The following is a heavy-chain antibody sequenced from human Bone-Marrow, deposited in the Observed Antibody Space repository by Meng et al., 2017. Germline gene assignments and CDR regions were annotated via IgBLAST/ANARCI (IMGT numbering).Heavy chain of an antibody. Sequence: SETLSLTCTVSGGSISSYYWSRIRQPPGKGLEWIGYIYYSGSTNYNPSLKSRVTISVDTSKNQFSLKLSSVTAADTAVYYCARELPRGYSYGYALDYWGQGTLVTVSS. D-gene: IGHD5-18*01. J-gene: IGHJ4*02. CDR3: ARELPRGYSYGYALDY. V-gene: IGHV4-59*01. CDR1: GGSISSYY. CDR2: IYYSGST.